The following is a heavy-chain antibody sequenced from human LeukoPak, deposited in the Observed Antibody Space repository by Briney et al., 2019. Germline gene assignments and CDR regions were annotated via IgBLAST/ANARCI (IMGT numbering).Heavy chain of an antibody. CDR3: ARERSSTSSAIDP. J-gene: IGHJ5*02. V-gene: IGHV3-33*01. Sequence: GGSLRLSCAASGFTFSSYGMHRVRQAPGKGLEWVAVIWYDGSNKYYADSVKGRFTISRDNSKNTLYLQMNSLRAEDTAVYYCARERSSTSSAIDPWGQGTLVTVSS. CDR1: GFTFSSYG. CDR2: IWYDGSNK. D-gene: IGHD2-2*01.